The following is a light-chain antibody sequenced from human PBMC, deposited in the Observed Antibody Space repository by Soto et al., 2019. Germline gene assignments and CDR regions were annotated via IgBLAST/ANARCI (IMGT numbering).Light chain of an antibody. CDR2: GAS. V-gene: IGKV3-20*01. CDR3: QQYGSSPPSLT. Sequence: EIVLTQSPGTLSLSPGERATLSCRASQSVSSSYLAWYQQKPGQAPRLLIYGASGRATGIPDRFSGSGSGTDFTLTISRLEPEDFAVYYCQQYGSSPPSLTFGGGIKVEIK. CDR1: QSVSSSY. J-gene: IGKJ4*01.